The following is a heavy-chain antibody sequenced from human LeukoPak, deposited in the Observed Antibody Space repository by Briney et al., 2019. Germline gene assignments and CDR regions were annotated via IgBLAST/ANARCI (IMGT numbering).Heavy chain of an antibody. V-gene: IGHV3-66*01. CDR2: IYSDGNT. D-gene: IGHD6-6*01. CDR3: ASGSTWISFDY. CDR1: GFTVSSDY. Sequence: GGSLRLSCAVSGFTVSSDYMSWVRQAPGKGLEWVSVIYSDGNTYYADSVKGRFTISRDDFKNTLYLQVNNLRAEDTAVYFCASGSTWISFDYWGQGTPVTVSS. J-gene: IGHJ4*02.